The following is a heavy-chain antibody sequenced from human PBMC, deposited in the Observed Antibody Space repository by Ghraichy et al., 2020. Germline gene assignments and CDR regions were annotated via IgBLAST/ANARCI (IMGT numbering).Heavy chain of an antibody. CDR1: SGSFNSYY. J-gene: IGHJ4*02. V-gene: IGHV4-34*01. CDR3: VGRDGYWAWGKGNTD. Sequence: TLSLTCAVYSGSFNSYYWSWIRQPPGKGLEWIGEVSHSGGTSYNPSLESRVTFSVDTSKNHFSLKLNSVTAADTAVYYCVGRDGYWAWGKGNTDWGQGTLVTVSS. D-gene: IGHD5-24*01. CDR2: VSHSGGT.